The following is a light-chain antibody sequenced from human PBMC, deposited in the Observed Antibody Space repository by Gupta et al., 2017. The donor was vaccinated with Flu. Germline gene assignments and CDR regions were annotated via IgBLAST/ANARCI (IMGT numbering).Light chain of an antibody. CDR3: QHFGDLPYS. V-gene: IGKV3-20*01. J-gene: IGKJ2*03. CDR1: QYLYYRY. CDR2: GAS. Sequence: EIVLTQSPGTLSLSPGERAALSCKASQYLYYRYLAWYQHHPGQAPRLLIYGASTRATGVPDRFSGSGSGTDFSLTIDRLEPEDFAVYFCQHFGDLPYSFGQGTKLEIK.